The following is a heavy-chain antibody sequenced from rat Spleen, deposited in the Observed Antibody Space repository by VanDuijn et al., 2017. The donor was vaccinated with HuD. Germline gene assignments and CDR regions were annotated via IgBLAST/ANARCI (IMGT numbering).Heavy chain of an antibody. CDR2: INKDSRTI. CDR1: GFNINDYW. CDR3: VREDAGVNY. Sequence: EVKLVESGGGLVQPGRSLKLSCAASGFNINDYWMGWVRQAPGKGLEWIGEINKDSRTIKYTPSLKDKFTISRDNAQNTLYLQMSKLGSEDTAIYYCVREDAGVNYWGQGVMVTVSS. J-gene: IGHJ2*01. D-gene: IGHD1-4*01. V-gene: IGHV4-2*01.